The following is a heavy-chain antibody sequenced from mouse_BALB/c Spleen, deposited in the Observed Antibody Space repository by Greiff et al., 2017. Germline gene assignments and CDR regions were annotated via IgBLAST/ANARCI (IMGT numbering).Heavy chain of an antibody. CDR1: GFSLTSYG. CDR2: IWSGGST. CDR3: ARNYDYDGTGTMDY. D-gene: IGHD2-4*01. V-gene: IGHV2-2*02. Sequence: VMLVESGPGLVQPSQSLSITCTVSGFSLTSYGVHWVRQSPGKGLEWLGVIWSGGSTDYNAAFISRLSISKDNSKSQVFFKMNSLQANDTAIYYCARNYDYDGTGTMDYWGQGTSVTVSS. J-gene: IGHJ4*01.